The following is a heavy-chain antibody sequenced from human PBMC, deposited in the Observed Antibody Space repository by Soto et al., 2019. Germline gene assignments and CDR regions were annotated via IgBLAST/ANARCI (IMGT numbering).Heavy chain of an antibody. V-gene: IGHV3-48*02. J-gene: IGHJ6*02. CDR1: GFNFSDHG. CDR2: ISSSSSTI. D-gene: IGHD3-3*01. CDR3: ARGSYYDFWSGYYEEGYYYYGMDV. Sequence: PGGSLRLSCVASGFNFSDHGMHWVRQAPGKGLEWVSYISSSSSTIYYADSVKGRFTISRDNAKNSLYLQMNSLRDEDTAVYYCARGSYYDFWSGYYEEGYYYYGMDVWGQGTTVTVSS.